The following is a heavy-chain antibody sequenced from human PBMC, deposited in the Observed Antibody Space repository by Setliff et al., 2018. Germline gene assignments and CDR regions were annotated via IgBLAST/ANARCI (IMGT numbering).Heavy chain of an antibody. CDR1: GYTFAKYG. J-gene: IGHJ3*02. CDR3: VRDRAAIVVGPPTAAFDI. D-gene: IGHD2-2*01. Sequence: ASVKVSCKAFGYTFAKYGTSWARQAPRQGLEWMGWISGYNGYTVYAQKLQGRVTLTTDTSTGTAYMEVRSLRSDDTAQYYCVRDRAAIVVGPPTAAFDIWGQGTMVTVSS. CDR2: ISGYNGYT. V-gene: IGHV1-18*01.